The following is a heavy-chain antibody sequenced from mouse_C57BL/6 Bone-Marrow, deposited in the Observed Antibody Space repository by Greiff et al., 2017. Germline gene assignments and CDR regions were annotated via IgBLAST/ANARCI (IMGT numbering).Heavy chain of an antibody. J-gene: IGHJ4*01. CDR1: GFNIKDDY. Sequence: DVKLQESGAELVRPGASVKLSCTASGFNIKDDYMHWVKQRPEQGLEWIGWIDPENGDTEYASKFQGKATITADTSSNTAYLQLSSLTSEDTAVYYCTTWGYDYYAMDYWGQGTSVTVSS. CDR3: TTWGYDYYAMDY. V-gene: IGHV14-4*01. D-gene: IGHD3-1*01. CDR2: IDPENGDT.